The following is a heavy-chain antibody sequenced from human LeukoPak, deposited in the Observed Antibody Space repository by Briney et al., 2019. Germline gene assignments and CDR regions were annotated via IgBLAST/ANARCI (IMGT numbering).Heavy chain of an antibody. V-gene: IGHV3-23*01. J-gene: IGHJ4*02. Sequence: GGSLRLSCAASGFTFSSYAMSWVRQAPGKGLEWVSAISGSGGSTYYADSVKGRFTISRDNSKNTLYLQMNSLRAEDTAVYYCAKLAIYSSGYYNPLDYWGQGTLVTVSS. CDR1: GFTFSSYA. CDR2: ISGSGGST. D-gene: IGHD3-22*01. CDR3: AKLAIYSSGYYNPLDY.